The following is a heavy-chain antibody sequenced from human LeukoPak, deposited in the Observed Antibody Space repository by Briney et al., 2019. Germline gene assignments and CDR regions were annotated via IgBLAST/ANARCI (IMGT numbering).Heavy chain of an antibody. V-gene: IGHV3-13*01. CDR3: ARAADYGGTHFDY. J-gene: IGHJ4*02. CDR1: GFTFSSYG. Sequence: SGGSLSLSCAASGFTFSSYGMQWVRQPPGKGLEWVFGIVAAGDTYYPGSVKGRITISRENAKNSLYLKLNSLRAGDTAVYYCARAADYGGTHFDYWGQGTLVTVSS. CDR2: IVAAGDT. D-gene: IGHD4-17*01.